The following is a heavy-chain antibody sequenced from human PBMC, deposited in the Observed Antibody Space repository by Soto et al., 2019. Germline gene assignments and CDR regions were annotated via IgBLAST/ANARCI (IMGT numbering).Heavy chain of an antibody. CDR2: ISYDGSNK. V-gene: IGHV3-30*18. Sequence: QVQLVESGGGVVQPGRSLRLSCAASGFTFSSYGMHWVRQAPGKGLEWVAVISYDGSNKYYADSVKGRFTISRDNAKNPLYLQMNSLRAEYTAVYYCAQDLGVTRYYYDSSGYFDSWGQGTLVNVSS. CDR3: AQDLGVTRYYYDSSGYFDS. J-gene: IGHJ4*02. D-gene: IGHD3-22*01. CDR1: GFTFSSYG.